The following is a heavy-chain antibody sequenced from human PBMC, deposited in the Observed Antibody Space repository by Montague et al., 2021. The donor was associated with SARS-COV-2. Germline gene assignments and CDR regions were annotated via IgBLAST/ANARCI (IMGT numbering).Heavy chain of an antibody. J-gene: IGHJ3*02. Sequence: SETLSLTCTVSGGSISSYYWSWIRQPPGKGLEWIGYNYYSGSTXXXPSXKGRVTISVDTSKNQFSLKLSSVTAADTAVYYCARGSGWMGNAFDIWGQGTMVTVSS. V-gene: IGHV4-59*01. CDR3: ARGSGWMGNAFDI. CDR1: GGSISSYY. D-gene: IGHD6-19*01. CDR2: NYYSGST.